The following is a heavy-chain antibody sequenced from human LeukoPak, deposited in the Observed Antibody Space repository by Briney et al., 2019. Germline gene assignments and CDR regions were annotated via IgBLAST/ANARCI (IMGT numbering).Heavy chain of an antibody. V-gene: IGHV3-23*01. CDR3: AKGSRGATVDLDY. CDR2: ISGSGGST. CDR1: GFTFSSYA. Sequence: GGSLRLSCATSGFTFSSYAMSWVRQAPGKGLEWVSAISGSGGSTYYADSVKGRFTISRDNSKNTLYLQMNSLRAEDMAVYYCAKGSRGATVDLDYWGQGTLVTVSS. D-gene: IGHD5-12*01. J-gene: IGHJ4*02.